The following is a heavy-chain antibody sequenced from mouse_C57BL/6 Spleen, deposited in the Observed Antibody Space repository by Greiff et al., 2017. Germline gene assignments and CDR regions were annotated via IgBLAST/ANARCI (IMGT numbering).Heavy chain of an antibody. J-gene: IGHJ1*03. CDR2: IDPEDGDT. CDR3: TTYNYWYYDV. CDR1: GFNIKDYY. Sequence: VQLKQSGAELVRPGASVKLSCTASGFNIKDYYMHWVKQRPEQGLEWIGRIDPEDGDTEYAPKFQGKATMTADTSYNTAYLQLSSLTSENTAVYYCTTYNYWYYDVWGTGTTVTVSS. V-gene: IGHV14-1*01.